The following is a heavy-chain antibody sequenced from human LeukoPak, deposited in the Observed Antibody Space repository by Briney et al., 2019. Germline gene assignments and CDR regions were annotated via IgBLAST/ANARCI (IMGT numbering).Heavy chain of an antibody. CDR2: ISYDGSNK. CDR1: GFTFGDYA. V-gene: IGHV3-30*04. D-gene: IGHD2-15*01. CDR3: ARSRAGSSLLGY. Sequence: PGGSLRLSCTASGFTFGDYAMHWVRQAPGKGLEWVSIISYDGSNKYHADSVKGRFTISRDNSKNTLYLQMNSLRAEDTAVYYCARSRAGSSLLGYWGQGTLVTVSS. J-gene: IGHJ4*02.